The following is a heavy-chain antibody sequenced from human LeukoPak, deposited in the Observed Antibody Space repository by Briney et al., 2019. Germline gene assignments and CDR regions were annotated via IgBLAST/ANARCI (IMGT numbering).Heavy chain of an antibody. CDR2: ISYDGSNK. Sequence: GGSLRLSCAASGFTFSSYAMHWVRQAPGKGLEWVAVISYDGSNKYYADSVKGRFTISRDNSKNTLYLQMNSLRAEDTAVYYCARDRSLWWLRHPDYWGQXXXXXVSX. V-gene: IGHV3-30-3*01. J-gene: IGHJ4*02. CDR3: ARDRSLWWLRHPDY. D-gene: IGHD5-12*01. CDR1: GFTFSSYA.